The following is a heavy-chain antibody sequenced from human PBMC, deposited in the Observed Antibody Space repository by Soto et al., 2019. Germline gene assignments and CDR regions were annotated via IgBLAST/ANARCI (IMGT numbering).Heavy chain of an antibody. V-gene: IGHV4-31*02. J-gene: IGHJ4*02. D-gene: IGHD3-10*01. CDR3: ARERIKGGSGYYFDY. Sequence: KTSETLSLTCTVSGGSISSGGYYWSWIRQHPGKGLEWIGYIYYSGSTYYNPSLKSRVTISVDTSKNQFSLKLSSVTAADTAVYYCARERIKGGSGYYFDYWGQGTLVTVSS. CDR2: IYYSGST. CDR1: GGSISSGGYY.